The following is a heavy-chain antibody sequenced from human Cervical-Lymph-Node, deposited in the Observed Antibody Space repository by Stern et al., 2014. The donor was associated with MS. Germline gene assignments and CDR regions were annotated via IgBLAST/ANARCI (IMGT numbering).Heavy chain of an antibody. J-gene: IGHJ4*02. V-gene: IGHV1-69*01. CDR1: GGTFSSYA. Sequence: VQLVQSGAEVKKPGSSVKVSCKASGGTFSSYAISWVRQAPGQGLEWMGGIIPIFGTANYAQKFQGRVTITADESTSTAYMELSSLRSEDTAVYYRARGRLAKYSSGRQTLRSGYFDYWGQGTLVTVSS. D-gene: IGHD6-19*01. CDR2: IIPIFGTA. CDR3: ARGRLAKYSSGRQTLRSGYFDY.